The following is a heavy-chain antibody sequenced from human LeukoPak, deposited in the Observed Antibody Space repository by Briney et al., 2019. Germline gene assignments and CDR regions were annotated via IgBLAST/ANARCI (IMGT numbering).Heavy chain of an antibody. CDR1: GYTFTSYG. V-gene: IGHV1-18*01. Sequence: GASVKVSCKASGYTFTSYGISWVRQAPGQGLEWMGWINAYNGNTNYAQKLQGRVTMTTDTSTSTAYMELRSLRSDDTAVYYCARGLQETLAWLKALSAFDIWGQGTMVTVSS. J-gene: IGHJ3*02. CDR3: ARGLQETLAWLKALSAFDI. D-gene: IGHD5-24*01. CDR2: INAYNGNT.